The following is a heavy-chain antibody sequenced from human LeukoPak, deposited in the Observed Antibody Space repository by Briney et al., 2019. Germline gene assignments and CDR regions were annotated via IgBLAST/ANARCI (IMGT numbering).Heavy chain of an antibody. Sequence: PEASVKVSCKASGGTFSNSAISWVRQAPGQGLEWMGGITPIFGTANYAQKLQGRVTMTTDTSTSTAHMELRSLRSDDTAVYYCARAAYLGSWYFDYWGQGTLVTVSS. D-gene: IGHD6-13*01. J-gene: IGHJ4*02. CDR2: ITPIFGTA. V-gene: IGHV1-69*05. CDR3: ARAAYLGSWYFDY. CDR1: GGTFSNSA.